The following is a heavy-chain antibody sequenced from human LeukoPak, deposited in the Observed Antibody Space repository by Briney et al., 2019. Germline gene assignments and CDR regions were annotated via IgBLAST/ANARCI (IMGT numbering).Heavy chain of an antibody. V-gene: IGHV3-7*01. D-gene: IGHD6-19*01. CDR2: IKKDGSEE. CDR1: GFTLNSYL. CDR3: ATKQWLAPPPDS. J-gene: IGHJ4*02. Sequence: GGSLRLSCAAFGFTLNSYLMSWVRQAPGRGLEWVANIKKDGSEENYLDSVKGRFTVSRDNADNTMFLQMNSVRDEDTAVYYCATKQWLAPPPDSWGQGTPVTVSS.